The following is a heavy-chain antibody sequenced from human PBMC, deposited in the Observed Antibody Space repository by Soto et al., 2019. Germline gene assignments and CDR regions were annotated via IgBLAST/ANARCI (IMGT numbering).Heavy chain of an antibody. CDR1: GFTFSTYS. V-gene: IGHV3-21*01. Sequence: GGSLRLSCAASGFTFSTYSMSWVRQAPGKGLEWVSSISSSSSDIYYADSVKGRFTVSRGNTKNSLYLQMNSLRAEDTAVYYCARSQVIAARPYYFDYWGQGTLVTVSS. CDR3: ARSQVIAARPYYFDY. D-gene: IGHD6-6*01. J-gene: IGHJ4*02. CDR2: ISSSSSDI.